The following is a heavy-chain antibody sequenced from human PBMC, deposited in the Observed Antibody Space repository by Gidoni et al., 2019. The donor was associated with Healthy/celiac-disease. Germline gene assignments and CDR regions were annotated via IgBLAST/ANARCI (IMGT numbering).Heavy chain of an antibody. D-gene: IGHD2-2*01. Sequence: QVQLVASGGGLVKPGGSRRLSGAACGFTFIYYYMSWIRQAPGKGLEWVSYISSSSSYTNYADSVKGRFTISRDNAKNSLYLQMNSLRAEDTAVYYCASGVEAFDIWGQGTMVTVSS. CDR2: ISSSSSYT. J-gene: IGHJ3*02. CDR3: ASGVEAFDI. CDR1: GFTFIYYY. V-gene: IGHV3-11*06.